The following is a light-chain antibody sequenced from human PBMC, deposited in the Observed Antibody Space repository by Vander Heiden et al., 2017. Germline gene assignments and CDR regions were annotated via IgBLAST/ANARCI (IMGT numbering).Light chain of an antibody. Sequence: DVQVTQSPSTLSASVGDRVTITCRASQNIGPKLAWYQRKPGKAPRLLICKASALESGVPSRFSGSGSGTEFTLTIRSLQPDDLGTYYYQQYEGYPLTFGGGTKVEIK. V-gene: IGKV1-5*03. CDR3: QQYEGYPLT. J-gene: IGKJ4*01. CDR1: QNIGPK. CDR2: KAS.